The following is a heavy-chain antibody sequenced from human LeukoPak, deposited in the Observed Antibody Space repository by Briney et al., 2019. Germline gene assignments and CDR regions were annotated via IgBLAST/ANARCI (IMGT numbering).Heavy chain of an antibody. Sequence: PSETLSLTCAVYGGSFSGYYWSWIRQPPGKGLEWIGEIYHSGSTNYNPSLKSRVTISVDKSKNQFSLKLSSVTAADTAVYYCARVGKRYSYGFTDAFDIWGQGTMVTVSS. CDR3: ARVGKRYSYGFTDAFDI. D-gene: IGHD5-18*01. V-gene: IGHV4-34*01. CDR2: IYHSGST. J-gene: IGHJ3*02. CDR1: GGSFSGYY.